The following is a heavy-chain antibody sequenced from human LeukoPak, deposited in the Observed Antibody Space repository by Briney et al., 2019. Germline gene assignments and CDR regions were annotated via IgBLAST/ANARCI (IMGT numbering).Heavy chain of an antibody. CDR1: GFTFSSYA. D-gene: IGHD4-17*01. CDR3: AKDPSPYYGDYFDY. V-gene: IGHV3-23*01. CDR2: ISGSGGST. J-gene: IGHJ4*02. Sequence: GGSLSLSCAASGFTFSSYAMSWFGQAPGKGLEWVSPISGSGGSTYYADSVKGRFTISRDNSKNTLYLQMNSLRAEDTAVYYCAKDPSPYYGDYFDYWGQGTLVTVSS.